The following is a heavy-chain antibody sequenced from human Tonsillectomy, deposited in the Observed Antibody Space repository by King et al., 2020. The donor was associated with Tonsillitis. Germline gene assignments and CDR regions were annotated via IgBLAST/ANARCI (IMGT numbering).Heavy chain of an antibody. D-gene: IGHD2-21*02. CDR3: ARHVFCGCDCYEGFDY. CDR2: IYYSGST. CDR1: GGSISSYY. J-gene: IGHJ4*02. V-gene: IGHV4-59*08. Sequence: VQLQESGPGLVKPSETLSLTCIVSGGSISSYYWSWIRQPPGKGLEWIGYIYYSGSTNYNPSLKSRVTTSVDTSKNQLSLKLSSVTAADTAVYYCARHVFCGCDCYEGFDYWGQGTLVTVPS.